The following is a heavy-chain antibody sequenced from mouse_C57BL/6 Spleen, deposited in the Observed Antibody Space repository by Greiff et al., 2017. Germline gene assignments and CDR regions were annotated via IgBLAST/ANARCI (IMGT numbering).Heavy chain of an antibody. CDR1: GYTFTSYG. CDR3: AREFTTVVATDYYAMDY. V-gene: IGHV1-81*01. D-gene: IGHD1-1*01. Sequence: QVQLQQSGAELARPGASVKLSCKASGYTFTSYGISWVKQRTGQGLEWIGEIYPRSGNTYYNEKFKGKATLTADKSSSTAYMELRSLTSEDSAVYFCAREFTTVVATDYYAMDYWGQGTSVTVSS. CDR2: IYPRSGNT. J-gene: IGHJ4*01.